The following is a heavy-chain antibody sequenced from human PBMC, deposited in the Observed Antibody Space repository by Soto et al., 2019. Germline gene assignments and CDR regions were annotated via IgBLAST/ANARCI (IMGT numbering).Heavy chain of an antibody. CDR1: GFIFSDYS. V-gene: IGHV3-21*06. D-gene: IGHD3-10*01. Sequence: EVSLVESGGGLVKPGGSLRLSCVASGFIFSDYSMNWVRQAPGKGLEWVAAISSSGGHTFYADSVKGRFTISRDNPKSSVFLHMSSLGGERTAVYWCASLVGRSNFDSWGQGTLVTVSS. CDR2: ISSSGGHT. CDR3: ASLVGRSNFDS. J-gene: IGHJ4*02.